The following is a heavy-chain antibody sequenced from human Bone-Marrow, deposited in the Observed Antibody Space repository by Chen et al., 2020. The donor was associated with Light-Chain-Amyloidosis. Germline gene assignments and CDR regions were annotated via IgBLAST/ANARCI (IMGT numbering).Heavy chain of an antibody. V-gene: IGHV3-48*01. J-gene: IGHJ6*03. CDR2: SISSSSTI. D-gene: IGHD1-26*01. Sequence: EVQLVESGGGLVQPGGSLRLSCAASGFTFSSYSMNWVRQAPGKGLEWVSYSISSSSTIYYADSVKGRFTISRDNAKNSLYLQMNSLRAEDTAVYYCAGSWRELLVSPYYYMDVWGKGTTVTVSS. CDR1: GFTFSSYS. CDR3: AGSWRELLVSPYYYMDV.